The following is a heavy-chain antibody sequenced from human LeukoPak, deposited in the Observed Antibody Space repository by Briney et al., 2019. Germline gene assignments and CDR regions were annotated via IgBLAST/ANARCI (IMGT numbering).Heavy chain of an antibody. D-gene: IGHD3-22*01. CDR3: ARLGRNYYDSSGLDAFDI. Sequence: ASVKVSCKTSGYTFIAYYMHWVRQAPGQGLEWMGWINPNIGGTNYAQKFQGRVTMTRDTSISTAYMELSRLRSDDTVVYYCARLGRNYYDSSGLDAFDIWGQGTMVTVSS. J-gene: IGHJ3*02. V-gene: IGHV1-2*02. CDR1: GYTFIAYY. CDR2: INPNIGGT.